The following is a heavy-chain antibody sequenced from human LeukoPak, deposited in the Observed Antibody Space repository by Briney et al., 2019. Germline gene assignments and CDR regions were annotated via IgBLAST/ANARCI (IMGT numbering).Heavy chain of an antibody. CDR1: GYTFTSYY. CDR2: INPSGGST. Sequence: ASVKVSCKASGYTFTSYYMHWVRQAPGQGLEWMGIINPSGGSTSYAQKFQGRVTMTRDTSTSTVYMELSSLRSEDTAVYYCARDMKVDCGGDCYSDDAFDIWGQGTMVTVSS. J-gene: IGHJ3*02. V-gene: IGHV1-46*01. CDR3: ARDMKVDCGGDCYSDDAFDI. D-gene: IGHD2-21*01.